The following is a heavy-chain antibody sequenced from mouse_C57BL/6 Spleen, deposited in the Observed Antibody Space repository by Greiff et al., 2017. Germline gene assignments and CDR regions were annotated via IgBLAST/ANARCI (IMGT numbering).Heavy chain of an antibody. CDR1: GFTFSDYG. V-gene: IGHV5-17*01. Sequence: EVKLMESGGGLVKPGGSLKLSCAASGFTFSDYGMHWVRQAPEKGLEWVAYISSGSSTIYYADTVKGRFTISRDNAKNTLFLQMTSLRSEDTAMYYCARTGESYYAMDYWGQGTSVNVSS. CDR2: ISSGSSTI. CDR3: ARTGESYYAMDY. J-gene: IGHJ4*01.